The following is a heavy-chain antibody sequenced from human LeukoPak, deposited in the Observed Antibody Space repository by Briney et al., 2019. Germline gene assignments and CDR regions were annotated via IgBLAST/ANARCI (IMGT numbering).Heavy chain of an antibody. CDR1: GFTFSTYW. Sequence: GGSLRLSCAASGFTFSTYWMHWVRHVPGKGLVWVARINADGSRTIYADSVRGRSTISRDTAKNTLHLQMSSLRAEDTAMYYCARDAGYCSGGNCYSDDYFDYWGQGTLVTVSS. J-gene: IGHJ4*02. CDR3: ARDAGYCSGGNCYSDDYFDY. D-gene: IGHD2-15*01. V-gene: IGHV3-74*01. CDR2: INADGSRT.